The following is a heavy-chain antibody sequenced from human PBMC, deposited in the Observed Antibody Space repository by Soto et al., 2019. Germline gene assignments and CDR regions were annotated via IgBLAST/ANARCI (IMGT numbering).Heavy chain of an antibody. CDR3: ATEGLADCSSTSCYTGYFDY. CDR2: INSDGSSK. V-gene: IGHV3-74*01. D-gene: IGHD2-2*01. Sequence: LRLSCAASKFTFNNYWMHWVRQAPGKGLEWVSRINSDGSSKGYADSVKGRFTISRDNAKNTLYLQMNSLRAEDTAVYYCATEGLADCSSTSCYTGYFDYWGQGTLVTVSS. CDR1: KFTFNNYW. J-gene: IGHJ4*02.